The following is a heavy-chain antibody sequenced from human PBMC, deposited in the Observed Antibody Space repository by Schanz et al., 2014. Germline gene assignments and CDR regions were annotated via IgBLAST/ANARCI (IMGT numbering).Heavy chain of an antibody. CDR2: INLYGGST. D-gene: IGHD4-17*01. CDR1: GYTFTSYF. J-gene: IGHJ4*02. CDR3: ARTIAYGGSSGYFDY. V-gene: IGHV1-46*03. Sequence: QVQLVQSGAEMKKPGASLKVSCKASGYTFTSYFIHWVRQAPGQGLEWMGIINLYGGSTNYAQKFQGRVTVTRDTSTSTVYMELNSLRSEDTAVYYCARTIAYGGSSGYFDYWGQGTLVTVSS.